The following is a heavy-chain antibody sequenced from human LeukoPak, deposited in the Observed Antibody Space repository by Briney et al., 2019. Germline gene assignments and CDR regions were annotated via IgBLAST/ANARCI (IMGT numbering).Heavy chain of an antibody. D-gene: IGHD3-16*01. Sequence: ASVKVSCKASGYXFTYYYIHWVRQAPGQGLEWMGIINPSGGSTSYAQKFRGRVTMTRDTSMNTAYMDLSRLRSDDTAIYYCARGGYVIVRDWFDPWGQGTLVTVSS. CDR2: INPSGGST. CDR1: GYXFTYYY. V-gene: IGHV1-46*01. J-gene: IGHJ5*02. CDR3: ARGGYVIVRDWFDP.